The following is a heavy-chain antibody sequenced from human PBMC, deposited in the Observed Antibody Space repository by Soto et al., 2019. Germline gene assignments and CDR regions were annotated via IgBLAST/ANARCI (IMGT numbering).Heavy chain of an antibody. V-gene: IGHV3-74*01. D-gene: IGHD3-3*01. CDR3: ARDSGVYPAQDY. Sequence: EVQLVESGGGLVQPGGSLRLSCAAAGFTFRGYWMHGVRQAPGKGLVWVSRIKSDGRSITYADSVKGRFTISRDNAKNTLYLQMNSLRAEDTAVYYCARDSGVYPAQDYWGQGTLVTVSS. CDR1: GFTFRGYW. J-gene: IGHJ4*02. CDR2: IKSDGRSI.